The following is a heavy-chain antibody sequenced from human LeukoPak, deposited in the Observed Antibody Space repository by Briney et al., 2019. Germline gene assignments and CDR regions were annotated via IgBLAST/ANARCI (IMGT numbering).Heavy chain of an antibody. D-gene: IGHD2-15*01. Sequence: GASVKVSCKASGYTFNSYGITWVRQAPGQGLEWMGWISAYNGHTKYAQKLQGRVTMTTDTSTSTAYMELRSLRSDDTAVYYCAEDCSGGSCRIMWGQGTLVTVSS. V-gene: IGHV1-18*01. CDR3: AEDCSGGSCRIM. CDR2: ISAYNGHT. CDR1: GYTFNSYG. J-gene: IGHJ4*02.